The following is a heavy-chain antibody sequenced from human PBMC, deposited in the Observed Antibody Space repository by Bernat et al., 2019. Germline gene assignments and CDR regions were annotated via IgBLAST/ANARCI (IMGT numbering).Heavy chain of an antibody. V-gene: IGHV3-21*01. CDR3: ARGTGSSSETASFDY. D-gene: IGHD6-6*01. J-gene: IGHJ4*02. CDR2: ISSSSSYI. CDR1: GFTFSSYS. Sequence: EVQLVESGGGLVKPGGSLRLSCAASGFTFSSYSMNWVRQAPGKGLEWVSSISSSSSYICYADSVKGRFTISRDNAKNSLYLQMNSLRAEDTAVYYCARGTGSSSETASFDYWGQGTLVTVSS.